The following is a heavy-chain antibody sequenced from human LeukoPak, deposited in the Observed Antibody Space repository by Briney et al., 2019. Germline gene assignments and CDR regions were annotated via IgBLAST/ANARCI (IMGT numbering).Heavy chain of an antibody. CDR1: GFTFSSYW. J-gene: IGHJ3*02. CDR2: IKQDGSEK. V-gene: IGHV3-7*01. D-gene: IGHD5-12*01. CDR3: ARGGGYSGYSGGI. Sequence: GGSLRLSCAASGFTFSSYWMSWVRQAPGKGVEWVANIKQDGSEKYYVDSVKGRFTISRDNAKNSLYLQMNSLRAEDTAVYYCARGGGYSGYSGGIWGQGTMVTVSS.